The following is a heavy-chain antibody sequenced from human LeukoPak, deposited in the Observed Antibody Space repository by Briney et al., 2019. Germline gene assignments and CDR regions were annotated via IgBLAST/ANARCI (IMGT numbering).Heavy chain of an antibody. D-gene: IGHD3-10*01. CDR3: AKNQGGFGELFMIDY. J-gene: IGHJ4*02. CDR2: ISGSGGST. Sequence: GGSLRLSCAASGFTFSNYAMSWVRQAPGKGLEWVSAISGSGGSTYYADSVKGRFTISRDNSKNTLYLQMNSLRAEDTAVYYCAKNQGGFGELFMIDYWGQGTLVTVSS. V-gene: IGHV3-23*01. CDR1: GFTFSNYA.